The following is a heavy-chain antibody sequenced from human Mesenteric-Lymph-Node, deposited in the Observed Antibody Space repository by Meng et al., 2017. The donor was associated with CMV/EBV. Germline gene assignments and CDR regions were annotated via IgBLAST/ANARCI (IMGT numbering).Heavy chain of an antibody. Sequence: SVKVSCKASGYTFITYDISWVRQAPGKGLEWMGGIIPILGIANYAQKFQGRVTITADKSTSTAYMELSSLRSENTAVYYCASSSSSPSGWFDPWGQGTLVTVSS. J-gene: IGHJ5*02. V-gene: IGHV1-69*10. CDR3: ASSSSSPSGWFDP. D-gene: IGHD6-6*01. CDR1: GYTFITYD. CDR2: IIPILGIA.